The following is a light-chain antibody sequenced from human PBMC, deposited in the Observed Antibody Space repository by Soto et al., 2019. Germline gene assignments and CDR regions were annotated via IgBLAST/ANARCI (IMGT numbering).Light chain of an antibody. V-gene: IGLV1-44*01. CDR2: SNN. J-gene: IGLJ2*01. CDR3: ASWDVSIVV. Sequence: QSVLTQPPSASGTPGQRVTISCSGSSSNIGTNTVIWYQQLRGTAPKLLIYSNNQRPSGVPDRFSGSQSGTSASLAISGLQSEDEADYSCASWDVSIVVFGGGTKLTVL. CDR1: SSNIGTNT.